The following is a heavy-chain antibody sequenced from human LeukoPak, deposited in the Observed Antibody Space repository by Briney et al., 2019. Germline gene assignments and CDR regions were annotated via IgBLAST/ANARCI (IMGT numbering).Heavy chain of an antibody. J-gene: IGHJ3*02. CDR3: ARPSYYDILTGYYSDAFDI. Sequence: PGESLKISCTGSGYSFTSYWSGWVRQMPGKGLEWMGIIYPGDSDTRYSPSFQGQVTISAAKSISTAYLQWSSLKASDTAMYYCARPSYYDILTGYYSDAFDIWGQGTMVTVSS. V-gene: IGHV5-51*01. D-gene: IGHD3-9*01. CDR1: GYSFTSYW. CDR2: IYPGDSDT.